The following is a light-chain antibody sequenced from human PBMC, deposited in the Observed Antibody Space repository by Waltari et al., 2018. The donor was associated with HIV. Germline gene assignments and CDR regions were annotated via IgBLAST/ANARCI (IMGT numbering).Light chain of an antibody. Sequence: QSALTQPPSASGSLGQSVTISCTGSSSDIGAYDSVSWFQQHPNNAPKLLLYEVSKRPSGVPVLFPGSRSGETAFLSVSGLQPDDTAAYFCSSYGDNIRVLFGGGTNLTVL. CDR2: EVS. V-gene: IGLV2-8*01. CDR3: SSYGDNIRVL. CDR1: SSDIGAYDS. J-gene: IGLJ2*01.